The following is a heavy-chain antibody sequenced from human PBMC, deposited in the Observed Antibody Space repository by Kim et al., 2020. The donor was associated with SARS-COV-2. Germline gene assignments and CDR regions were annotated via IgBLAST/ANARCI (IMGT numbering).Heavy chain of an antibody. J-gene: IGHJ6*01. CDR3: AKDLDGSGWFYYYYYGM. D-gene: IGHD6-19*01. Sequence: GGSLRLSCAASGFTFSSYGMHWVRQAPGKGLEWVAVISYDGSNKYYADSVKGRFTISRDNSKNTLYLQMNSLRAEDTAVYYCAKDLDGSGWFYYYYYGM. CDR1: GFTFSSYG. CDR2: ISYDGSNK. V-gene: IGHV3-30*18.